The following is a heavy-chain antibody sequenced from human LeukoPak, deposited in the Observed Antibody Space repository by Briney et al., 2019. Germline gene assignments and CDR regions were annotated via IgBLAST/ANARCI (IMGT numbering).Heavy chain of an antibody. Sequence: SETLSLTCTVSGGSISSYYWSWIRQPLGKGLEWIGYIYYSGSTNYNPSPKSRVTISVDTSKNQFSLKLSSVTAADTAVYYCARGITIFGVVIAYYFDYWGQGTLVTVSS. D-gene: IGHD3-3*01. V-gene: IGHV4-59*01. J-gene: IGHJ4*02. CDR3: ARGITIFGVVIAYYFDY. CDR1: GGSISSYY. CDR2: IYYSGST.